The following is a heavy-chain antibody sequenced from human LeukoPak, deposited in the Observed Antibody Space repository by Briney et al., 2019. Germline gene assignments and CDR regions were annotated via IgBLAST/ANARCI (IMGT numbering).Heavy chain of an antibody. Sequence: ASVKVSCKASGYTFTSYAMNWVRQAPGQGLEWMGWINTNTGNPTYAQGFTGRFVFSLDTSVSTAYLQISSLKAEDTAAYYCARESEYYYDSSTYSGDDYWGQGTLVTVSS. D-gene: IGHD3-22*01. CDR3: ARESEYYYDSSTYSGDDY. V-gene: IGHV7-4-1*02. CDR1: GYTFTSYA. CDR2: INTNTGNP. J-gene: IGHJ4*02.